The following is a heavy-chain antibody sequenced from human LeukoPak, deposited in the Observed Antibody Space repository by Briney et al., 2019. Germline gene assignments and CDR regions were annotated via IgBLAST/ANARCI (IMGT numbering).Heavy chain of an antibody. Sequence: GGSLRLSCAASGFIFSSYAMSWVRQAPGKGLEWVSTISGSGGSTYYADSVKGRFTISRDNSQDTLSLQMNSLRAEDTAVYYCVKGPYYDYIWGTYRYPDDSFDIWGQGTMVTVSS. V-gene: IGHV3-23*01. CDR3: VKGPYYDYIWGTYRYPDDSFDI. D-gene: IGHD3-16*02. J-gene: IGHJ3*02. CDR2: ISGSGGST. CDR1: GFIFSSYA.